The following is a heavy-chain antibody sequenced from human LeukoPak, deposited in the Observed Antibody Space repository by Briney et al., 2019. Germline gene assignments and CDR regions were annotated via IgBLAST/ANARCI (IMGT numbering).Heavy chain of an antibody. CDR2: IYSGGST. V-gene: IGHV3-53*01. D-gene: IGHD6-13*01. J-gene: IGHJ1*01. CDR3: ARMGIAAAVPFQH. CDR1: GFTVSSNY. Sequence: GGSLRLSCAASGFTVSSNYMSWVRQAPGKGLEWVSVIYSGGSTYYADSVKGRFTISRDNSKNTLYLQMNSLRAEDTAVYYCARMGIAAAVPFQHWGQGTLVTVSS.